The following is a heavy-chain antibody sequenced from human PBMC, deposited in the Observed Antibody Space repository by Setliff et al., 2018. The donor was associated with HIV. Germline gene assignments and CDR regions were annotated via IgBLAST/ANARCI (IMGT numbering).Heavy chain of an antibody. CDR2: IVDSGST. CDR3: ARAPSCADSWCYMYYYYYYGMDV. Sequence: SETLSLTCTLYGGSLTNYYWTWIRQSPEKGLEWIGEIVDSGSTNYSPSLRSRVTISLDTSKKQFSLRLNSVTAADAGVYYCARAPSCADSWCYMYYYYYYGMDVWGLGTTVTVSS. D-gene: IGHD2-8*01. J-gene: IGHJ6*02. V-gene: IGHV4-34*12. CDR1: GGSLTNYY.